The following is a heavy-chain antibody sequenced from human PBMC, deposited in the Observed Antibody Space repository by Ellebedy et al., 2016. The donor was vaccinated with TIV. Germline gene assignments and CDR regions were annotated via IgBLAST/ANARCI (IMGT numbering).Heavy chain of an antibody. CDR3: ARASATVVTPGVDY. D-gene: IGHD4-23*01. J-gene: IGHJ4*02. Sequence: SETLSLTCAVYGGSFSGYYWSWIRQPPGKGLEWIGEINHSGSTNYNPSLKSRVTISVDTSKNQFSLKLSSVTAADTAVYYCARASATVVTPGVDYWGQGTLVTVSS. CDR2: INHSGST. CDR1: GGSFSGYY. V-gene: IGHV4-34*01.